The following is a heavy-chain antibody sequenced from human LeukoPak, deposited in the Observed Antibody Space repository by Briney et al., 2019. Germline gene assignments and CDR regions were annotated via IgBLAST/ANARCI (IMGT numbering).Heavy chain of an antibody. Sequence: GGSLRLSCAASGFTFTSYSMNWVRQAPGKGLEWVSTISGGGGSAYYADSVKGRFTISRDNSKNTLYLQVNSLRAEDTAVYYCAKGGKWDVTPFDYWGQGTLVTVFS. D-gene: IGHD1-26*01. CDR1: GFTFTSYS. CDR3: AKGGKWDVTPFDY. V-gene: IGHV3-23*01. CDR2: ISGGGGSA. J-gene: IGHJ4*02.